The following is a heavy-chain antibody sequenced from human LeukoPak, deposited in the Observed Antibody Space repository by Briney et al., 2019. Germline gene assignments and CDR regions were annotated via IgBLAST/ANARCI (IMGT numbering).Heavy chain of an antibody. Sequence: GGSLKLSCAASGFAFSGSAIHWVRQASGKGLEWVGRIRTKVNTYATTYAASVKGRFTIFRDDSKSTAYLQMSGLKTEDTAVYYCTRPRGEYSGYDYYYYGMDVWGRGTTVTVSS. V-gene: IGHV3-73*01. CDR2: IRTKVNTYAT. D-gene: IGHD5-12*01. J-gene: IGHJ6*02. CDR3: TRPRGEYSGYDYYYYGMDV. CDR1: GFAFSGSA.